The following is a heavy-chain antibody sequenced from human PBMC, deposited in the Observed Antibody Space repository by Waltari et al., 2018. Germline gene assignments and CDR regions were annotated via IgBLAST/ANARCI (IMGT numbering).Heavy chain of an antibody. CDR2: INPNSGGT. V-gene: IGHV1-2*02. Sequence: QVQLVQSGAEVKKPGASVKVSCKASGYTFTGYYMHWVRQAPGQGLEWMGWINPNSGGTNYAQKFQGRVTMTRDTSISTAYMERSRLRSDDTAVYYCARDLYDILTGPRRFDYWGQGTLVTVSS. J-gene: IGHJ4*02. CDR3: ARDLYDILTGPRRFDY. D-gene: IGHD3-9*01. CDR1: GYTFTGYY.